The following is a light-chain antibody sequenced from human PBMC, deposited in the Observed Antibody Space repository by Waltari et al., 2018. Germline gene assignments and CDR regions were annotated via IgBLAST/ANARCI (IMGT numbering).Light chain of an antibody. Sequence: DIVMTQSPDPLAVSLGERVTIHSKSRQSLFYTSNKKNYLAWYQQKPGQAPKLLIYWASTRESGVPNRFSGSGSGTDFTLTISGLQAEDVAVYYCQQYYSTPLTFGGGTKVEIK. CDR3: QQYYSTPLT. CDR2: WAS. CDR1: QSLFYTSNKKNY. J-gene: IGKJ4*01. V-gene: IGKV4-1*01.